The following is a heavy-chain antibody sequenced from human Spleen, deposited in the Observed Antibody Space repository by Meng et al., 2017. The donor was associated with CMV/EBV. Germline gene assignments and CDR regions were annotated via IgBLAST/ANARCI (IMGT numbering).Heavy chain of an antibody. Sequence: VQRRGAGPGLVEPSQTLPLPCTDTGGSRSRRSSYWSWIRQPTGKALEWIGRIYTSGSTNYNPSLQRRVTIAVNTSKNQFSLKLSSVTAADTAVYYCASAPIAAAGSRLDYWGQGTLVTVSS. CDR2: IYTSGST. CDR1: GGSRSRRSSY. D-gene: IGHD6-13*01. CDR3: ASAPIAAAGSRLDY. J-gene: IGHJ4*02. V-gene: IGHV4-61*02.